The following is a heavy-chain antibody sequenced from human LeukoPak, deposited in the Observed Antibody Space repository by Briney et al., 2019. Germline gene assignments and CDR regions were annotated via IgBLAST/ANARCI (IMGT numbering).Heavy chain of an antibody. D-gene: IGHD5-12*01. CDR3: TRDLGRGYSGYDYVFDY. Sequence: PGGSLRLSCAASGFTFSSYAMSWVRQAPGKGLEWVSAISGSGGSTYYADSVKGRFTISRDNSKNTLYLQMNSLKTEDTAVYYCTRDLGRGYSGYDYVFDYWGQGTLVTVSS. CDR2: ISGSGGST. CDR1: GFTFSSYA. J-gene: IGHJ4*02. V-gene: IGHV3-23*01.